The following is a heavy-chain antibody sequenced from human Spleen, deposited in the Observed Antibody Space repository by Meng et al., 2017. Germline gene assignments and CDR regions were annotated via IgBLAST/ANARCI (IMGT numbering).Heavy chain of an antibody. Sequence: SLKISCAASGFTFDDYAMRWVRQAPGKGLEWVSGISWNSGSIGYADSVKGRFTISRDNAKNSLYLQMNSLRAEDTAVYYCARAAGDYWGQGTLVTVSS. V-gene: IGHV3-9*01. CDR3: ARAAGDY. J-gene: IGHJ4*02. CDR2: ISWNSGSI. CDR1: GFTFDDYA.